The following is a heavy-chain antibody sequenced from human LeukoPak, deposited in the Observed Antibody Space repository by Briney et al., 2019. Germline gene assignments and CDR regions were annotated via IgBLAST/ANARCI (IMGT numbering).Heavy chain of an antibody. V-gene: IGHV1-18*01. CDR1: GYTFTSYD. CDR2: ISAYNGNT. CDR3: TRSPGDY. J-gene: IGHJ4*02. Sequence: GASVKVSCKASGYTFTSYDINWVRQAPGQGLEWMGWISAYNGNTRHAQKFQDRVTMTTDTSTSTAYMELRSLRSDDTAVYYCTRSPGDYWGQGTLVTVSS.